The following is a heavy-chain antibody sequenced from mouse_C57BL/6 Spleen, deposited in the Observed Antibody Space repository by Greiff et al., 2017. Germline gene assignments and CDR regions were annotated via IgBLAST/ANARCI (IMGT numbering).Heavy chain of an antibody. D-gene: IGHD2-10*02. CDR3: ARSGYDKEVDY. CDR2: IDPNSGST. J-gene: IGHJ2*01. Sequence: VQLQQSGAELVKPGASVKLSCKASGYTFTSYWMHWVKQRPGQGLEWIGMIDPNSGSTNYNEKFKSKATLTVDKSYSTAYMQLSRLTSEDSAVYYCARSGYDKEVDYWGQGTTLTVSS. V-gene: IGHV1-64*01. CDR1: GYTFTSYW.